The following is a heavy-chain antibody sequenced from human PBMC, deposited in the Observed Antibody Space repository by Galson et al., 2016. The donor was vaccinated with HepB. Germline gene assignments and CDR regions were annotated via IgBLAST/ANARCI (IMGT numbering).Heavy chain of an antibody. D-gene: IGHD5-24*01. V-gene: IGHV4-59*01. J-gene: IGHJ4*02. Sequence: ETLSLTCPVSGGSISGFYWSWIRQPPGRGLEWIGYIYYTGTTNYNPSLKSRVTISVDTSRNQFSLKRSSVTAADTALYYCARVRRDGYNSAFDYWGQGTLVTVSS. CDR3: ARVRRDGYNSAFDY. CDR2: IYYTGTT. CDR1: GGSISGFY.